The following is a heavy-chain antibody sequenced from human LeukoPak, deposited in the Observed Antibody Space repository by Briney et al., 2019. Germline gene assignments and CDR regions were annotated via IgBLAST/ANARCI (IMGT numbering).Heavy chain of an antibody. Sequence: PGRSLRLSCAASGFTFSSYGMHWVRQAPGKGLGRVAVISYDGSNKYYADSVKSRFTISRDNSKNTLYLQMNSLRAEDTAVYYCAKPVGVMAYFDYWGQGTLVTVSS. D-gene: IGHD3-10*01. CDR1: GFTFSSYG. J-gene: IGHJ4*02. V-gene: IGHV3-30*18. CDR2: ISYDGSNK. CDR3: AKPVGVMAYFDY.